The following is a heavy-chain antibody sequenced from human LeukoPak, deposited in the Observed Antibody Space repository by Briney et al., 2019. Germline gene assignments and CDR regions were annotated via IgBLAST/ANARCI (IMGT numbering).Heavy chain of an antibody. CDR3: ARQPLYSSSSGYYYYMDV. CDR1: GGSISSSSYY. CDR2: IYYSGST. V-gene: IGHV4-39*01. Sequence: PSETLSLTCTVSGGSISSSSYYWGWIRQPPGKGLEWIGSIYYSGSTYYNPSLKSRVTISVDTSKNQFSLKLSSVTAADTAVYYCARQPLYSSSSGYYYYMDVWGKGTTVTVSS. J-gene: IGHJ6*03. D-gene: IGHD6-6*01.